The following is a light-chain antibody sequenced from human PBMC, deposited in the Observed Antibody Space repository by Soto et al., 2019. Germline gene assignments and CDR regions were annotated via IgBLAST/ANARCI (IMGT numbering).Light chain of an antibody. V-gene: IGKV1-5*01. CDR1: QSISSW. CDR3: QQYNTYAK. CDR2: DAS. Sequence: DIQMTQSPSTLSASVGDRVSINRRASQSISSWLAWYQQKPGDARKPAIYDASSLGGGAPSRFRSSGSGTEFALTVSSLRPAHFATYYCQQYNTYAKFVQGTKVDIK. J-gene: IGKJ1*01.